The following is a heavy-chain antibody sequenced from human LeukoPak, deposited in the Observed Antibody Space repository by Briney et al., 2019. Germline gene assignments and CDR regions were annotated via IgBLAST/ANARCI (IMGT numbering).Heavy chain of an antibody. CDR2: VHGGGGAA. D-gene: IGHD6-19*01. CDR3: AKIPHPDLWLVADFDY. J-gene: IGHJ4*02. CDR1: GFNFQAFA. Sequence: GGSLRLSCAASGFNFQAFAMTWVRQRPGRGLEWVAVVHGGGGAAQYADSVRGRFIISRVNSQNILYLQMTDLRAEDTAVYWCAKIPHPDLWLVADFDYRGKGTLVTVSS. V-gene: IGHV3-23*01.